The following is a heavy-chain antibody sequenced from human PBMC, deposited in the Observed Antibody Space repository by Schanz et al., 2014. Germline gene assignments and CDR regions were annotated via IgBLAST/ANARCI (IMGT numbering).Heavy chain of an antibody. V-gene: IGHV3-23*04. CDR1: GFSFSSYS. D-gene: IGHD6-13*01. CDR3: TKEDATALWYFEH. Sequence: EVQLVESGGGLVQPGESLRLSCAVSGFSFSSYSMSWVRQAPGKGLEWIAYISSGGTTIYYADSVKGRFTISRDNSKNLVVLQMNSLRVDDTAVYYCTKEDATALWYFEHWGQGTLVTVSS. CDR2: ISSGGTTI. J-gene: IGHJ4*02.